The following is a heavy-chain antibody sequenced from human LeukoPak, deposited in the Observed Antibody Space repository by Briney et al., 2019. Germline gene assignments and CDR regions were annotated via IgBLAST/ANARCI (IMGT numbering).Heavy chain of an antibody. D-gene: IGHD5-12*01. V-gene: IGHV3-23*01. Sequence: GGSLRLSCAASGFTFSSYAMSWVRQAPGKGLEWVSSFSGSGGSTYYADSVKGRFTISRDNSKNSLYLQMNSLRAEDTAVYYCAREMGGYPFDYWGQGTLVTVSS. CDR2: FSGSGGST. CDR1: GFTFSSYA. CDR3: AREMGGYPFDY. J-gene: IGHJ4*02.